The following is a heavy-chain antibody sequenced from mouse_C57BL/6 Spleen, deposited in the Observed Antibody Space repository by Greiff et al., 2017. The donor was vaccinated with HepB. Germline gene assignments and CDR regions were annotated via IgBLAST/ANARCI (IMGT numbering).Heavy chain of an antibody. CDR3: ARGAFLYAMDY. CDR1: GYSFTGYY. CDR2: INPSTGGT. Sequence: EVKVVESGPELVKPGASVKISCKASGYSFTGYYMHWVKQSSEKSLEWIGEINPSTGGTSYNQKFKGKATLTVDKSSSTAYMQLKSLTSEDSAVYYCARGAFLYAMDYWGQGTSVTVSS. J-gene: IGHJ4*01. V-gene: IGHV1-43*01.